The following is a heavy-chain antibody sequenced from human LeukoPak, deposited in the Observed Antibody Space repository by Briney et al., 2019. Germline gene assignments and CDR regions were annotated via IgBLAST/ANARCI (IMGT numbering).Heavy chain of an antibody. CDR3: AKDRGDSGSYFDY. CDR1: GFTFSNYD. V-gene: IGHV3-30*18. J-gene: IGHJ4*02. CDR2: ISFHGSNQ. Sequence: PGGSLRLSCAASGFTFSNYDMHWVRQAPGKGLEWVAFISFHGSNQYYADSVKGRFTISRDTSKNTLYPQMNSLRGEDTAVYYCAKDRGDSGSYFDYWGQGTLVTVSS. D-gene: IGHD2-21*01.